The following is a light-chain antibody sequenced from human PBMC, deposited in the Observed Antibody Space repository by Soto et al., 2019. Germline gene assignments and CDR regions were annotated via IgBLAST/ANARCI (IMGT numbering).Light chain of an antibody. CDR3: SSYTNTATVV. V-gene: IGLV2-14*03. CDR2: NVN. Sequence: QSALTQVASVSGSPGQSITISCTGTSSDVGGRDFVSWYQQHPGKAPKLIIYNVNYRPSGVSDRFSGSKSGNTASLTISWLQADDEADYYCSSYTNTATVVFGGGTKVTVL. CDR1: SSDVGGRDF. J-gene: IGLJ3*02.